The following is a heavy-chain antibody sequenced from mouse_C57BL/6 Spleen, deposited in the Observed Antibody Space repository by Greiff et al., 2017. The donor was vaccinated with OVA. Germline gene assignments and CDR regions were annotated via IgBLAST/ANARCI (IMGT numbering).Heavy chain of an antibody. CDR3: ARSGSMVTTAY. Sequence: VQLQQSGPELVKPGASVKISCKASGYAFSSSWMNWVKQRPGKGLEWIGRIYPGDGDTNYNGKFKGKATLTADKSSSTAYMQLSSLTSEDSAVYFCARSGSMVTTAYWGQGTLVTVSA. D-gene: IGHD2-2*01. CDR1: GYAFSSSW. V-gene: IGHV1-82*01. J-gene: IGHJ3*01. CDR2: IYPGDGDT.